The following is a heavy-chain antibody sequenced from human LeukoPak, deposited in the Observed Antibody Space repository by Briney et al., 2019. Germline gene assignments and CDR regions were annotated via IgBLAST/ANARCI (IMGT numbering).Heavy chain of an antibody. Sequence: SETLSLTCTVSGGSITSGGYFWSWIRQHPGKGLECIGHISYSGSTYYTPSLKSRVTISVDRSKNQFSLKLSSVTAADTAVYYCARDRLTGQHRGIDYWGQGTLVTVSS. D-gene: IGHD3-9*01. CDR2: ISYSGST. CDR3: ARDRLTGQHRGIDY. V-gene: IGHV4-31*03. J-gene: IGHJ4*02. CDR1: GGSITSGGYF.